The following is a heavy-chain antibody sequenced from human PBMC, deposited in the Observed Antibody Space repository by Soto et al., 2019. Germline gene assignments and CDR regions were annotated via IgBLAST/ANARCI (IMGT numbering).Heavy chain of an antibody. J-gene: IGHJ4*02. Sequence: QLVESGGGLVQPGGSLRLSCAASGFIFSNYWMHWVRQAPGKGLVWISRIDSAQINTHYADSVRGRFTISRDNAKNTLYLQMDSLRPEDTAVYYCARAGGWVQSHFDYWGLGSLVTVSS. CDR2: IDSAQINT. V-gene: IGHV3-74*01. CDR3: ARAGGWVQSHFDY. CDR1: GFIFSNYW. D-gene: IGHD1-1*01.